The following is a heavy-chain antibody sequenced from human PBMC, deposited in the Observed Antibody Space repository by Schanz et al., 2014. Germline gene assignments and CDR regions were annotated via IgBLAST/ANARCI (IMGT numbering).Heavy chain of an antibody. D-gene: IGHD1-26*01. CDR3: AKDRVGALYYFDY. CDR2: INPNSGGT. Sequence: QVQLVQSGAEVKKPGASVKVSCKASGYRFTSYSMNWVRQAPGQGLEWMGRINPNSGGTNYAQKFQGRVTMTRDTSISTAYMELSRLRYDDTAVYYCAKDRVGALYYFDYWGQGTLVTVSS. CDR1: GYRFTSYS. J-gene: IGHJ4*02. V-gene: IGHV1-2*06.